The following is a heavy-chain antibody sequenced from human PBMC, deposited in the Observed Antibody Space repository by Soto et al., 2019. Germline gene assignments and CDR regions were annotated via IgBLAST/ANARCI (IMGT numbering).Heavy chain of an antibody. CDR3: AIVRGVRGYHYVEPFDY. CDR2: VSGYNGNT. CDR1: GYIFTNFA. J-gene: IGHJ4*02. Sequence: QVVLVQSGAEVKKPGASVTVSCNFSGYIFTNFAINWVRQAPGQGLEWMGWVSGYNGNTNYARKLQGRVTMTTDTSTSTAYIQLTSLRSDDTAIYFCAIVRGVRGYHYVEPFDYWGQGTLVTVSS. D-gene: IGHD4-17*01. V-gene: IGHV1-18*04.